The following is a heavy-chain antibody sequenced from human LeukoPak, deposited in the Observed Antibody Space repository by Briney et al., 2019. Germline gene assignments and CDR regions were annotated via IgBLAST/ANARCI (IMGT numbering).Heavy chain of an antibody. CDR1: GGFFSGYY. D-gene: IGHD2-2*01. Sequence: PSETLSLTCAVYGGFFSGYYWSWIRQPPGKGLEWLGEINHSGSTNYNPSLKSRVTISVDTSKNQFSLKLSSVTAADTAVYYCARGLRLRIVVVPAAMGDWFDPWGQGALVTVSS. V-gene: IGHV4-34*01. J-gene: IGHJ5*02. CDR3: ARGLRLRIVVVPAAMGDWFDP. CDR2: INHSGST.